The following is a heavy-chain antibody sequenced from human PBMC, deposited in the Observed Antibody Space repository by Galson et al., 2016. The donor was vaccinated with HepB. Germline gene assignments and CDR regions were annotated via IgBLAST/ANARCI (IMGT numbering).Heavy chain of an antibody. Sequence: TLSLTCGVSGVSISSGAYSWSWIRQPPGKGLEWVGYIYHSGSAYYNPSLTSRVSISVDRSKNQFSLKLSSVTAADTAVYYCARVVRGYDWFDPWGQGTLVTVSS. CDR1: GVSISSGAYS. CDR3: ARVVRGYDWFDP. CDR2: IYHSGSA. J-gene: IGHJ5*02. V-gene: IGHV4-30-2*01. D-gene: IGHD3-10*01.